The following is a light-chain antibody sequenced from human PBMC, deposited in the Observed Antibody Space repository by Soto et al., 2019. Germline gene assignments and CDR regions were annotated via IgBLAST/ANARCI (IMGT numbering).Light chain of an antibody. Sequence: DIQVTQSPTTLSASVGDRVTITCRASQSISRWLAWYQQKPGRAPKLLIYDASSLESGVPSRFSGSGSGTEFTLTISSLHPDDFASYYCQQYSRDSTFGQGTKVEI. CDR1: QSISRW. CDR3: QQYSRDST. V-gene: IGKV1-5*01. CDR2: DAS. J-gene: IGKJ1*01.